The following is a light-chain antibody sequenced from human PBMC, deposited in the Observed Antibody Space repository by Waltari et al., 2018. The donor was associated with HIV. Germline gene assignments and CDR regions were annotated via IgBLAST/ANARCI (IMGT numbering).Light chain of an antibody. Sequence: QSVLTQPPSLSGTPGQRVTISCSGSSSNIRSNTVLWYQHLPVTPPKLLIYSNEQRPSGVPDRFSGSKSGTSVSLAISGLQSEDEADYYCATWDDGLNGWMFGGGTKLTVL. V-gene: IGLV1-44*01. CDR3: ATWDDGLNGWM. CDR1: SSNIRSNT. J-gene: IGLJ3*02. CDR2: SNE.